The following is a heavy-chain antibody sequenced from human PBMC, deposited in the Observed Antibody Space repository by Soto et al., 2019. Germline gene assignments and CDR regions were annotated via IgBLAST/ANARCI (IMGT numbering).Heavy chain of an antibody. D-gene: IGHD6-19*01. V-gene: IGHV4-59*01. CDR3: ARNFWTVAGTGNRFDP. J-gene: IGHJ5*02. CDR1: GGSISRYY. CDR2: VYSGGNT. Sequence: ASETLSLTCTVSGGSISRYYWSWIRQPPGKGLEWIAYVYSGGNTNYNPSLESRVTISVDTSKNQFSLKLRSVTPADTAVYFCARNFWTVAGTGNRFDPWGQGTLVTVSS.